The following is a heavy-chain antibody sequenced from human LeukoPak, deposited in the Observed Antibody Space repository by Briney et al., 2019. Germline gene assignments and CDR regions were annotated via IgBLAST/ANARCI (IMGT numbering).Heavy chain of an antibody. Sequence: SETLSLTCTVSGGSINSSSYYWGWIRQPPGKALEWIGSIYHSGYTYYNPFLKSRVTISVDTSKNQFSLKLRSVTAAGTAVYYCARSSMFRGVTVDYWGQGTLVTVSS. J-gene: IGHJ4*02. CDR2: IYHSGYT. CDR1: GGSINSSSYY. CDR3: ARSSMFRGVTVDY. V-gene: IGHV4-39*01. D-gene: IGHD3-10*01.